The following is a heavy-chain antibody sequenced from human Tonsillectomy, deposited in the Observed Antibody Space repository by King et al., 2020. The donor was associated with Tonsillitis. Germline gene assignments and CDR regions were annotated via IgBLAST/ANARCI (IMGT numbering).Heavy chain of an antibody. CDR3: SRGPNCGNILFDI. CDR1: GDSIRTYY. J-gene: IGHJ3*02. D-gene: IGHD4-23*01. V-gene: IGHV4-59*01. CDR2: IYYSGST. Sequence: VQLQESGPGLVKPSETLSLTCTVSGDSIRTYYWSWIRQPPGKGLEWIGYIYYSGSTNYNPSLKSRVTISVDTSKNQFSLNLNSVTAADTAVYYCSRGPNCGNILFDIWGQGTVLTVSS.